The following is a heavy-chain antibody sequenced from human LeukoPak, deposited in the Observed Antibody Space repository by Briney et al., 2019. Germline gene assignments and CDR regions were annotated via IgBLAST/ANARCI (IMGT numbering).Heavy chain of an antibody. V-gene: IGHV4-59*12. CDR1: GGSISSYY. Sequence: SETLSLTCTVSGGSISSYYWSWIRQPPGKGLEWIGYIYYSGSTNYNPSLKSRVTISVDTSKNQFSLKLSSVTAADTAVYYCARTPPGCTNGVCYPLYWYFDLWGRGTLVTVSS. CDR3: ARTPPGCTNGVCYPLYWYFDL. J-gene: IGHJ2*01. D-gene: IGHD2-8*01. CDR2: IYYSGST.